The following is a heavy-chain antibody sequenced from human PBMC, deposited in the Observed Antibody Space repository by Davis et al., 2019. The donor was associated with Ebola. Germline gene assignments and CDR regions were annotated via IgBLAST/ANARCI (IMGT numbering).Heavy chain of an antibody. CDR2: MNPNSGNT. J-gene: IGHJ5*02. D-gene: IGHD3-3*01. Sequence: ASVKVSCKASGYTFTSYDINWVRQAAGQGLEWMGWMNPNSGNTGYAQKFQGRVTITRDTSASTAYMELSSLRSEDTAVYYCARSITIFGPFDPWGQGTLVTVSS. CDR3: ARSITIFGPFDP. CDR1: GYTFTSYD. V-gene: IGHV1-8*01.